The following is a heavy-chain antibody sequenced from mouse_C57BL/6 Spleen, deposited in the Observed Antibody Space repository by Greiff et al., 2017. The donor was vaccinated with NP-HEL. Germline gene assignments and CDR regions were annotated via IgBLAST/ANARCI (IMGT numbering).Heavy chain of an antibody. Sequence: EVQLVESGAGLVKPGGSLKLSCAASGFTFSSYAMSWVRQTPEKRLEWVAYISSGGDYIYYADTVKGRFTISRDNARNTLYLQMSSLKSEDTAMYYCTREGGLLFAYWGQGTLVTVSA. CDR2: ISSGGDYI. CDR3: TREGGLLFAY. J-gene: IGHJ3*01. CDR1: GFTFSSYA. D-gene: IGHD1-1*02. V-gene: IGHV5-9-1*02.